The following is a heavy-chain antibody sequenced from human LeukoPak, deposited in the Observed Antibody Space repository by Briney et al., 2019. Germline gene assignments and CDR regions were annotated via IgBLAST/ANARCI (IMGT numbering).Heavy chain of an antibody. CDR3: ARDRLIFGSPGAFDI. V-gene: IGHV4-61*02. Sequence: PSETLSLTCTVSGGSISSGSYYWSWIRQPAGKGLEWIGRIYTSGSTNYNPSLKSRVTISVDTSKNQFSLKLSSVTAADTAVYYCARDRLIFGSPGAFDIWGQGTMVTVSS. J-gene: IGHJ3*02. CDR1: GGSISSGSYY. D-gene: IGHD1-26*01. CDR2: IYTSGST.